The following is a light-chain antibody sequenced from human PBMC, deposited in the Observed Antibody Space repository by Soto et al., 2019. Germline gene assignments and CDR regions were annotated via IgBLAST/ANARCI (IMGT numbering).Light chain of an antibody. J-gene: IGLJ2*01. V-gene: IGLV2-23*03. CDR1: SSDVGSYNL. CDR3: CSYAGSSTFVV. CDR2: EGS. Sequence: QSALTQPASVSGSPGQSITISCTGTSSDVGSYNLVSWYQQHPGKAPKLMIYEGSKRPSGVSNRFSGSKSGNTASLTISGLQAEVEADYYCCSYAGSSTFVVFGGGTKLPVL.